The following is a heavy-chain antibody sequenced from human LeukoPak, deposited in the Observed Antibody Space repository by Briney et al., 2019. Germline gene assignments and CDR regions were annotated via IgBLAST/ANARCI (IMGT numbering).Heavy chain of an antibody. V-gene: IGHV1-2*02. D-gene: IGHD2-15*01. CDR3: ARGAFVVVVAASRPPTDY. CDR1: GHTFTGYY. J-gene: IGHJ4*02. CDR2: INPNSGGT. Sequence: ASVKVSCKASGHTFTGYYMHWVRQAPGQGLEWMGWINPNSGGTNYAQKFQGRVTMTRDTSISTAYMELSRLRSDDTAVYYCARGAFVVVVAASRPPTDYWGQGTLVTVSS.